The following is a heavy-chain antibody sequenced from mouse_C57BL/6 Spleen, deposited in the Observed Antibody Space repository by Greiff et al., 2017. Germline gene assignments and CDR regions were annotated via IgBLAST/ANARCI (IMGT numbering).Heavy chain of an antibody. CDR2: INPNNGGT. CDR3: ARNYFDY. V-gene: IGHV1-26*01. CDR1: GYTFTDYY. J-gene: IGHJ2*01. Sequence: VQLQQSGPELVKPGASVKISCKASGYTFTDYYMNWVKQSHGKSLEWIGDINPNNGGTSYNQKFKGKATLTVDKSSSTADMELRSLTSEDSAVYYCARNYFDYWGQGTTLTVSS.